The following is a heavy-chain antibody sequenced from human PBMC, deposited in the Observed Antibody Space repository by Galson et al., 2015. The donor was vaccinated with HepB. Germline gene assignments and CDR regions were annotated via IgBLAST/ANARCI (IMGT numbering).Heavy chain of an antibody. J-gene: IGHJ4*02. CDR3: ARDLGPMWGFLRLPFDS. Sequence: QGLEWMGWINTNNGNPTYAQDFAGRFVFSLDTSVSTTFLQISGLKTEDTAVYYCARDLGPMWGFLRLPFDSWGQGTLVTVSS. CDR2: INTNNGNP. V-gene: IGHV7-4-1*02. D-gene: IGHD2-21*01.